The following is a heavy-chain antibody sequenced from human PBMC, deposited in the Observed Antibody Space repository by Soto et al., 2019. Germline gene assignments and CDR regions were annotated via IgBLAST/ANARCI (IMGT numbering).Heavy chain of an antibody. CDR2: IYYSGST. D-gene: IGHD3-3*01. V-gene: IGHV4-59*01. CDR1: GGSIRSKY. Sequence: SETLSLTCNVSGGSIRSKYWSWIRQPPGKGLECIGYIYYSGSTNYNPSLKSRVTMSVDTSNSQFSLKLSSVTAADTAVYYCARAGNVWSGYYRGGMDVWGPGTTVTVSS. J-gene: IGHJ6*02. CDR3: ARAGNVWSGYYRGGMDV.